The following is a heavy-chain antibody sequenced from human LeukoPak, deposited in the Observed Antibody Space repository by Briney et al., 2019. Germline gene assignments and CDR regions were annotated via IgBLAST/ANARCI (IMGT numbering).Heavy chain of an antibody. J-gene: IGHJ6*03. CDR2: IYYNGST. Sequence: SETLSLTCTVSGGSISSYYWSWIRQPPGKGLEWIGYIYYNGSTNYNPSLKSRVTISVDTSKNQFYLKLSSVTAADTAVYYCARFRLRYFDWLPFDYYMDVWGKGTTVTVSS. CDR1: GGSISSYY. CDR3: ARFRLRYFDWLPFDYYMDV. D-gene: IGHD3-9*01. V-gene: IGHV4-59*08.